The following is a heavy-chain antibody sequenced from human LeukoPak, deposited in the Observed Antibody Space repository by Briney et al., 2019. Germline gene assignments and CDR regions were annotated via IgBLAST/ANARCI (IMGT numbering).Heavy chain of an antibody. V-gene: IGHV4-30-2*01. CDR3: AGPQDHYSNYDY. J-gene: IGHJ4*02. D-gene: IGHD4-11*01. Sequence: SQTLSLTCAVSGGSLSSGGYSWSWLRQPPGRGLEWIGYIYHSGSTYYNPSLKSRVTISVDRSKNQFSLKLSSVTAADTAVYYCAGPQDHYSNYDYWGQGTLVTVSS. CDR2: IYHSGST. CDR1: GGSLSSGGYS.